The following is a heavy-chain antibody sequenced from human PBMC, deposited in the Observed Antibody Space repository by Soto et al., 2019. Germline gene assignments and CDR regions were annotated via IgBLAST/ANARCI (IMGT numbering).Heavy chain of an antibody. Sequence: GASVKVSCKASGGTFSSYAISWVRQAPGQGLEWMGGIIPIFGTANYAQKFQGRVTITADESTSTAYMELSSLRSEDTAVYYCANPARHGYGAFDYWGQGTLVTVSS. CDR3: ANPARHGYGAFDY. J-gene: IGHJ4*02. CDR2: IIPIFGTA. D-gene: IGHD5-18*01. V-gene: IGHV1-69*13. CDR1: GGTFSSYA.